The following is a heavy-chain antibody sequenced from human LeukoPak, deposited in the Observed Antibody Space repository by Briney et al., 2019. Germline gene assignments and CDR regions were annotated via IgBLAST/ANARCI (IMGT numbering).Heavy chain of an antibody. CDR1: GFTFSSYD. D-gene: IGHD2-2*01. V-gene: IGHV3-30*02. Sequence: GGSLRLSCAASGFTFSSYDMHWVRQAPGKGLEWVAFIRYDGSNKYYADSVKGRFTISRDNSKNTLYLQMNSLRAEDTAVYYCAKDRLGDIVVVPAAPTGYWGQGTLVTVSS. CDR2: IRYDGSNK. J-gene: IGHJ4*02. CDR3: AKDRLGDIVVVPAAPTGY.